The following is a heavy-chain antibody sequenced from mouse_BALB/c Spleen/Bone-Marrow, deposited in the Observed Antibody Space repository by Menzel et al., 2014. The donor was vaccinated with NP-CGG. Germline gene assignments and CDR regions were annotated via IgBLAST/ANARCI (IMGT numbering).Heavy chain of an antibody. Sequence: EVQLVESGGSLVQPGGSRKLSCAASGFTFSSFGMHWGRQAPEKGLEWVAYISSGSSNIYYADTVKGRFTTSRDNPKNTLFLQMTSLWSEDTAMYYCARLGGNCRLYALDYWAQGTSVTVSS. D-gene: IGHD2-1*01. J-gene: IGHJ4*01. CDR2: ISSGSSNI. CDR1: GFTFSSFG. V-gene: IGHV5-17*02. CDR3: ARLGGNCRLYALDY.